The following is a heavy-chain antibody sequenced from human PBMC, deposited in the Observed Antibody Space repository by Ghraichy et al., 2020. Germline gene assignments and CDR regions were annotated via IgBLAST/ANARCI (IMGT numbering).Heavy chain of an antibody. CDR1: GYTFTSYG. CDR2: ISAYNGNT. V-gene: IGHV1-18*04. Sequence: ASVKVSCKASGYTFTSYGISWVRQAPGQGLEWMGWISAYNGNTNYAQKLQGRVTMTTDTSTSTAYMELRSLRSDDTAVYYCARVPRPLDYGDYYYYGMDVWGQGTTVTVSS. J-gene: IGHJ6*02. CDR3: ARVPRPLDYGDYYYYGMDV. D-gene: IGHD4-17*01.